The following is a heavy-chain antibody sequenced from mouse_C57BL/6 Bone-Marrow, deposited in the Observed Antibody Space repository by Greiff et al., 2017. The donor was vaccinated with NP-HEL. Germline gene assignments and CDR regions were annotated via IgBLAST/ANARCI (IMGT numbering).Heavy chain of an antibody. CDR3: ARGGWSYAMDY. V-gene: IGHV1-69*01. D-gene: IGHD3-3*01. CDR1: GYTFTSYW. J-gene: IGHJ4*01. CDR2: IDPSDSYT. Sequence: VQLQQPGAELVMPGASVKLSCKASGYTFTSYWMHWVKQRPGQGLEWIGEIDPSDSYTNYNQKFKGKSTLTVDKSSSTAYMQLSSLTSEDSAVYYWARGGWSYAMDYWGQGTSVTVSS.